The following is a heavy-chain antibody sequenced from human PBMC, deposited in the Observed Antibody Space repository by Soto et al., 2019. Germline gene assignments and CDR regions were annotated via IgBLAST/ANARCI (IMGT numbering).Heavy chain of an antibody. CDR1: GYTFTNYA. CDR2: ISPNNGNT. CDR3: VLGDPITMVRGVTQAGAFDI. D-gene: IGHD3-10*01. Sequence: ASVKVSCKASGYTFTNYAINWVRQATGQGLDWMGWISPNNGNTNYAQKLQGRVTMTTDTSTSTAYMELRSLRSDDTAVYYCVLGDPITMVRGVTQAGAFDIWGQGTMVTVSS. J-gene: IGHJ3*02. V-gene: IGHV1-18*01.